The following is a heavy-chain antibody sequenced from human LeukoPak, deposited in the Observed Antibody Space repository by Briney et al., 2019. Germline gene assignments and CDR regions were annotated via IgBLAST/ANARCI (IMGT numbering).Heavy chain of an antibody. D-gene: IGHD6-19*01. V-gene: IGHV3-7*01. CDR1: GFTFSNYW. CDR3: AAGAGWLIDW. J-gene: IGHJ4*02. CDR2: IEKDGSEI. Sequence: QPGGSLRLSCAASGFTFSNYWMNWVRQAPGKWMEWVAIIEKDGSEILYVDSVKGRFTISRDNAKNSLYLQMNSLRAEDTAVYYCAAGAGWLIDWWGQGTLVTVSS.